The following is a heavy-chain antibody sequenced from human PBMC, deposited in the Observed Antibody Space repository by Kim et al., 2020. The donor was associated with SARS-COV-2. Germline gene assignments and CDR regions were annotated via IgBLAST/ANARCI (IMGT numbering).Heavy chain of an antibody. Sequence: RLTISRDNSKNALYLQMNSLGAEDTAVYYCARDVVVVPAAIRYYYYGMDVWGQGTTVTVSS. D-gene: IGHD2-2*02. J-gene: IGHJ6*02. CDR3: ARDVVVVPAAIRYYYYGMDV. V-gene: IGHV3-30*07.